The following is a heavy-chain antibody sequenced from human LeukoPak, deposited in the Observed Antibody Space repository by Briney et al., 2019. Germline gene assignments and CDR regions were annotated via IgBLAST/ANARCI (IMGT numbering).Heavy chain of an antibody. CDR2: INPNSGGT. Sequence: GESLKISCKGSGYSFTNYWIGWVRQAPGQGLEWMGWINPNSGGTNYAQKFQGWVTMTRDTSISTAYMELSRLRSDDTAVYYCARAYSGSYVGFDYWGQGTLVTVSS. CDR1: GYSFTNYW. J-gene: IGHJ4*02. V-gene: IGHV1-2*04. D-gene: IGHD1-26*01. CDR3: ARAYSGSYVGFDY.